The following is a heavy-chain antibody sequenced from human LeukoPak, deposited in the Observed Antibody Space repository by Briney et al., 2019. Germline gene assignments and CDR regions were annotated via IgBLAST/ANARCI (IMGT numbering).Heavy chain of an antibody. CDR2: ISYDGSNK. D-gene: IGHD3-16*01. V-gene: IGHV3-30*18. CDR3: AKITGFKPGY. CDR1: GFTFSSYG. Sequence: PGGSLRLSCPASGFTFSSYGMHWVSQAAGKGLEWVAVISYDGSNKYYADSVRGRFTLSRDNSKHTLYVQRNSVIADDTGVYYCAKITGFKPGYWGQGTLVTVSS. J-gene: IGHJ4*02.